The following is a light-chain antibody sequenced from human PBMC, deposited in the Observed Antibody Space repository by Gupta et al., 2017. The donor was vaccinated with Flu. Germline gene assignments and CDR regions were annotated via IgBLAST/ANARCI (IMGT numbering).Light chain of an antibody. Sequence: QSVLTQPPSVSGAPGQRVTISCPGSSSNIGAGYDVHWYQQLPGTSPKLLIYGNSDRPSGVPERFSGSKSGTSASLAITGLQAEDEADYHCQSYDNSLSGWVFGGGTKLTVL. J-gene: IGLJ3*02. V-gene: IGLV1-40*01. CDR1: SSNIGAGYD. CDR2: GNS. CDR3: QSYDNSLSGWV.